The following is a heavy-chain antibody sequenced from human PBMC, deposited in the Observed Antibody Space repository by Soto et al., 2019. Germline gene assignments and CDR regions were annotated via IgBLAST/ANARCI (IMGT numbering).Heavy chain of an antibody. CDR1: GGSISSYY. D-gene: IGHD2-2*01. CDR3: ARPRDWSSTSCYGALDP. Sequence: QVQLQESGPGLVKPSETLSLTCTVSGGSISSYYWSWIRQPPGKGLEWIGYIYYSGGTNYNPSLKSRVTISVATSKNQFTLQLSSVTAADTAVYYCARPRDWSSTSCYGALDPWGQGTLVTVSS. V-gene: IGHV4-59*08. CDR2: IYYSGGT. J-gene: IGHJ5*02.